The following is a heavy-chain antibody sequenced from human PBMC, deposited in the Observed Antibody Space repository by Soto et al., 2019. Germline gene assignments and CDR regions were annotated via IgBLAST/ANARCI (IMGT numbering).Heavy chain of an antibody. CDR2: FFSDAER. CDR1: GFSLTNGRMG. J-gene: IGHJ6*02. CDR3: ARMDGDYNYYGLDV. V-gene: IGHV2-26*01. D-gene: IGHD4-17*01. Sequence: PTLVNPTETLTLTCSVSGFSLTNGRMGVSWIRQPPGKALEWLAHFFSDAERSYSTSMQSRLNMYKDSSGSQVVLTMTNMAPADTATYFCARMDGDYNYYGLDVWGHGIAVTVSS.